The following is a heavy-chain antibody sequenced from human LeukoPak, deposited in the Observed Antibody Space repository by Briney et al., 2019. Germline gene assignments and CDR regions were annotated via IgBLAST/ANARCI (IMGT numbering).Heavy chain of an antibody. J-gene: IGHJ4*02. CDR2: INPNSGGT. CDR3: ARDLRSGEGFGELSADY. Sequence: ASVKVSCKASGYTFTGYYMHWVRQAPGQGLEWMGWINPNSGGTNYAQKFQGRVTMTRDTSISTAYMELSRLRSDDTAVYYCARDLRSGEGFGELSADYWGQGTLVTVSS. V-gene: IGHV1-2*02. D-gene: IGHD3-10*01. CDR1: GYTFTGYY.